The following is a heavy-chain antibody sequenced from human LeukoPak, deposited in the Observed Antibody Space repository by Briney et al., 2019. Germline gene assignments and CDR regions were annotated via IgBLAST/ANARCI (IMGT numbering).Heavy chain of an antibody. J-gene: IGHJ4*02. V-gene: IGHV3-30-3*01. D-gene: IGHD2-2*01. CDR3: ARGDCSSTSCSIGEVDY. Sequence: GGSLRLSCAASGFTFSSYAMHWVRQAPGKGLEWVAVISYDGSNKYYADSVKGRFTISRDNSKNTLYLQMNSLRAEDTAVYYCARGDCSSTSCSIGEVDYWGQGTLVTVSS. CDR2: ISYDGSNK. CDR1: GFTFSSYA.